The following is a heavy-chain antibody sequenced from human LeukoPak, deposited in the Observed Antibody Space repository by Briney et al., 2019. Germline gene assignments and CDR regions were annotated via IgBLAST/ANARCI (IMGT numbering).Heavy chain of an antibody. Sequence: GGSLRLSCAASGFIFSSYAMHWVRRAPGKGLEWVALISYDGSNKYYADSVKGRFTISRDNARNSLYLQMNSLRAEDTAVYYCAKGAEEGVVITSVYYYYMDVWGKGTTVTISS. CDR1: GFIFSSYA. J-gene: IGHJ6*03. CDR3: AKGAEEGVVITSVYYYYMDV. D-gene: IGHD3-22*01. V-gene: IGHV3-30*04. CDR2: ISYDGSNK.